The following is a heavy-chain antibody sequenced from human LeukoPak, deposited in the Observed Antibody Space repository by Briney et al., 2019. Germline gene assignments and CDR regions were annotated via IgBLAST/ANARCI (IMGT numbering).Heavy chain of an antibody. CDR2: ISSSSSYI. CDR1: GFTFSSYS. CDR3: ARGAGVGATRPYYGMDV. D-gene: IGHD1-26*01. V-gene: IGHV3-21*01. J-gene: IGHJ6*02. Sequence: GGSLRLSCAASGFTFSSYSMNWVRQAPGKGLEWVSSISSSSSYIYYADSVKGRFTISRDNAKNSLYLEMNSLRAEDTAVYYCARGAGVGATRPYYGMDVWGQGTTVTVSS.